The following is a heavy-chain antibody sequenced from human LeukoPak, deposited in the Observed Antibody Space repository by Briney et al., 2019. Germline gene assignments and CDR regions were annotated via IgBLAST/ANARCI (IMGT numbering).Heavy chain of an antibody. Sequence: GGSLRLPCAASGFTFSNAWMSWVRQAPGKGLEWVGRIKSKTDGGTTDYAAPVKGRFTISRDDSKNTLYLQMNSLKTEDTAVYYCTTDKGSYYYYGMDVWGQGTTVTVSS. CDR1: GFTFSNAW. V-gene: IGHV3-15*01. CDR3: TTDKGSYYYYGMDV. J-gene: IGHJ6*02. D-gene: IGHD3-10*01. CDR2: IKSKTDGGTT.